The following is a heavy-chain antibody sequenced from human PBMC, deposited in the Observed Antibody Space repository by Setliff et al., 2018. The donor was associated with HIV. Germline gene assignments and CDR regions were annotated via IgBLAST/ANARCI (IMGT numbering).Heavy chain of an antibody. J-gene: IGHJ1*01. CDR1: GYTFTSYY. Sequence: ASVKVSCKASGYTFTSYYMHWVRQAPGQGLEWMGIINPSGGSTNYAQKFQGRVTMTRDTSISTAYMELSRLRSDDTAMYYCATDPGYSSTWYSESFQHWGQGTVVTVSS. CDR3: ATDPGYSSTWYSESFQH. V-gene: IGHV1-46*01. D-gene: IGHD6-13*01. CDR2: INPSGGST.